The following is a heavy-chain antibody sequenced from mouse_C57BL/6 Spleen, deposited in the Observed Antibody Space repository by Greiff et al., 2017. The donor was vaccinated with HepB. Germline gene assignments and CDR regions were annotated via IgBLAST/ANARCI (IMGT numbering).Heavy chain of an antibody. CDR3: SNSYAIDY. Sequence: EVHLVESGGGLVKPGGSLKLSCAASGFTFSDYGMHWVRQAPEKGLEWVAYISSGSSTIYYADTVKGRFTIARDNAKNTLFLQMTSLRSEYTAMYYCSNSYAIDYWGQGTSVTVSS. CDR1: GFTFSDYG. CDR2: ISSGSSTI. J-gene: IGHJ4*01. V-gene: IGHV5-17*01.